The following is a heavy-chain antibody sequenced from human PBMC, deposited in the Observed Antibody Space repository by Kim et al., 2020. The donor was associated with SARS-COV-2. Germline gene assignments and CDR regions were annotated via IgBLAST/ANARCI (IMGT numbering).Heavy chain of an antibody. Sequence: GGSLRLSCAASGFTFSSYGMHWVRQAPGKGLEWVAVISYDGSNKYYADSVKGRFTISRDNSKNTLYLQMNSLRPEDTAAYYCANAYSSSSPYYIDAWG. V-gene: IGHV3-30*18. D-gene: IGHD6-6*01. CDR1: GFTFSSYG. CDR2: ISYDGSNK. CDR3: ANAYSSSSPYYIDA. J-gene: IGHJ6*03.